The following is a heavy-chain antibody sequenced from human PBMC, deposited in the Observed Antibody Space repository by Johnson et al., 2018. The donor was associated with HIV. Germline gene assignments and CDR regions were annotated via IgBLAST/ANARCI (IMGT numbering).Heavy chain of an antibody. CDR1: GFTFSDYA. CDR2: ISSDGNNK. J-gene: IGHJ3*02. V-gene: IGHV3-30*04. D-gene: IGHD2-2*01. CDR3: ARVAPAHDAFDI. Sequence: QVQLVESGGGVVQPGRSLRLSCAASGFTFSDYAMHWVRQAPGKGLEWVASISSDGNNKYYADSVKGRFTISRDNSKNTLYLQMNSLRAEDTAVYYCARVAPAHDAFDIWGQGTMVTVSS.